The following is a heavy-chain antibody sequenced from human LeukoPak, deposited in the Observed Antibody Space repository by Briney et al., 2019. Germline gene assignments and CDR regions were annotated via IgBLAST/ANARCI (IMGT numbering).Heavy chain of an antibody. V-gene: IGHV4-34*01. CDR1: GGSFSGHY. CDR2: INHSGST. Sequence: SETLSLTCAVYGGSFSGHYWSWLRQPPGKGLEWFGEINHSGSTNYNPSLKSRVTISVDTSKNQFSLKLSSVTAADTAVYYCARGRQLLRFLEWLPTDYYMDVWGKGTTVTVSS. J-gene: IGHJ6*03. CDR3: ARGRQLLRFLEWLPTDYYMDV. D-gene: IGHD3-3*01.